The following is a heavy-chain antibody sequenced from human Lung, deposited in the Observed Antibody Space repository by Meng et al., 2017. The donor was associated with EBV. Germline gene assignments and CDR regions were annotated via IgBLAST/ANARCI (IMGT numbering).Heavy chain of an antibody. J-gene: IGHJ4*02. CDR3: AREPANSSG. D-gene: IGHD6-19*01. CDR2: INTGNGYT. Sequence: HVQLVQCGAEVRKPGASVKVSCKASGYTFTNHAIHWVRQAPGQRLEWMGWINTGNGYTKYSQKFQGRVTITRDISASTAYMELSSLRSEDTAVYYCAREPANSSGWGQGTLVTVSS. CDR1: GYTFTNHA. V-gene: IGHV1-3*04.